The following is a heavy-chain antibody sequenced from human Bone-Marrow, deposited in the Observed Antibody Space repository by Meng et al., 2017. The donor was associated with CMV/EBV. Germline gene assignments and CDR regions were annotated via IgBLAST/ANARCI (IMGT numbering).Heavy chain of an antibody. CDR2: IYHSGNT. V-gene: IGHV4-4*02. CDR1: GDSIISSHW. D-gene: IGHD3-3*01. J-gene: IGHJ4*02. CDR3: ASARWDC. Sequence: GSLRLSCAVSGDSIISSHWWSWVRQPPGKGLEWIGEIYHSGNTNYNPSLKSRVTISLNKPSNQFSLRLTSVTAADSAIYYCASARWDCWGQGTLVTVSS.